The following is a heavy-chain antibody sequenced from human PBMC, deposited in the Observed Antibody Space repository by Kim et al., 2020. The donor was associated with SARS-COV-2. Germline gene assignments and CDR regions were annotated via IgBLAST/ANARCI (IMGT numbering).Heavy chain of an antibody. CDR1: GFTLSGSA. CDR2: IRSKANGYAT. J-gene: IGHJ4*02. CDR3: SRWSGSFPSPFDY. V-gene: IGHV3-73*01. Sequence: GGSLRLSCAASGFTLSGSAVHWVRQASGKGLEWVGRIRSKANGYATAYAASVKGRFTISRDDSKNTAYLQMNSLKTEDTAVYYCSRWSGSFPSPFDYWGQGTLVTVSS. D-gene: IGHD1-26*01.